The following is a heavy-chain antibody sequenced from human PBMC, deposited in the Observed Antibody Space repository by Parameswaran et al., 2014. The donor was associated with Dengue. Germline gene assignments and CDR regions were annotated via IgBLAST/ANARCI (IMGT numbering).Heavy chain of an antibody. J-gene: IGHJ6*01. D-gene: IGHD5-24*01. Sequence: WIRQPPGRALEWLALIYWDDDKRYSPSLKSRLTITKDTSKNQVVLTMTNMDPVDTATYYCARIQGRGMATIPWYYYYYGMDVWGPRDHGHRLL. CDR3: ARIQGRGMATIPWYYYYYGMDV. CDR2: IYWDDDK. V-gene: IGHV2-5*02.